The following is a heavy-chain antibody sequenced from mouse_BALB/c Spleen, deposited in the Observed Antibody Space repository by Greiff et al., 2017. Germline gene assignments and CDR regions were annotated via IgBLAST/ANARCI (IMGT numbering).Heavy chain of an antibody. CDR1: GFTFSSYG. D-gene: IGHD2-14*01. CDR3: ARHEGYDGVRFDY. J-gene: IGHJ2*01. CDR2: ISSGGSYT. V-gene: IGHV5-6*01. Sequence: EVQGVESGGDLVKPGGSLKLSCAASGFTFSSYGMSWVRQTPDKRLEWVATISSGGSYTYYPDSVRGRFTISRDNAKNTLYLQMSSLKSEDTALYYCARHEGYDGVRFDYWGQGTTLTVSS.